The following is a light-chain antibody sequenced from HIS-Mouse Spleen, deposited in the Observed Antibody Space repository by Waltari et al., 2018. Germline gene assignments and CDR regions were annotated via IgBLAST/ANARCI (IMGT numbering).Light chain of an antibody. V-gene: IGLV3-21*03. CDR2: DVS. J-gene: IGLJ2*01. CDR3: QVWDSSSDHVV. Sequence: SYVLTQPPSVSVAPGKTARTTCGGNNIGSKSVHWYQQKPGQAPVQVVYDVSDRPSGIPERFSGSNSGNTATLTISRVEAGDEADYYCQVWDSSSDHVVFGGGTKLTVL. CDR1: NIGSKS.